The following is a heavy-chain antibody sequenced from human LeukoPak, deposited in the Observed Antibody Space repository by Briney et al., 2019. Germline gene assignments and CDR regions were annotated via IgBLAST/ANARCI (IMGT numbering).Heavy chain of an antibody. D-gene: IGHD6-19*01. V-gene: IGHV3-74*01. CDR3: ARAGWRQWLVYYYYGMDV. Sequence: HTGGSLRLSYAASGFTFSSYWMHWVRHDPGKGLVWVSRINSDGRSTSYADSVKGRFTISRDNAKNTLYLQMNSLRAEDTAVYYCARAGWRQWLVYYYYGMDVWGKGTTVTVSS. J-gene: IGHJ6*04. CDR2: INSDGRST. CDR1: GFTFSSYW.